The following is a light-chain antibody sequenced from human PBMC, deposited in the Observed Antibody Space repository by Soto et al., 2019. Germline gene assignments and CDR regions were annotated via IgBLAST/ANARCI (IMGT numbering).Light chain of an antibody. V-gene: IGKV1-5*03. J-gene: IGKJ1*01. CDR3: QQYNSYSRT. Sequence: IQMTQSPSILSASVGDRVTITCRASQSIRSWLAWYQQKPGKAPKLLIYKASSLESGVPSRFSGSGSGTEFTLTISSLQPDDFATYYCQQYNSYSRTFGQGTKVDI. CDR2: KAS. CDR1: QSIRSW.